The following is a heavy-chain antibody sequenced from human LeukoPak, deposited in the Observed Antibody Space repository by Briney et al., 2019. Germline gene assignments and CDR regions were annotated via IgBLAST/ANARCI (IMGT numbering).Heavy chain of an antibody. CDR3: AKDLPSTNIVGATNGMDV. D-gene: IGHD1-26*01. CDR2: ISYDGSIK. V-gene: IGHV3-30*18. J-gene: IGHJ6*02. CDR1: GFTFSSYG. Sequence: GGSLRLSCAASGFTFSSYGMHWVRQAPGKGLEWVAVISYDGSIKYYADSVKGRFTISRDNSKNTLYLQMNSLRAEDTAVYYCAKDLPSTNIVGATNGMDVWGQGTTVTVSS.